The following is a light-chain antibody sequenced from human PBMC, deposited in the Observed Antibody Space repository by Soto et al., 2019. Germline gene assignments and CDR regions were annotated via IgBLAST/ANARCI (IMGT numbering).Light chain of an antibody. CDR3: ISYTTSTTLI. CDR1: SSDVGRYKL. CDR2: DVS. V-gene: IGLV2-14*03. Sequence: QSVLTQPASVSGSPGQSITISCSGTSSDVGRYKLVSWYQQHPGKAPKLMMYDVSNRPSGVSNRFPGSKSGNTASLTISGLQAEDEADYYCISYTTSTTLIFGGGTKLTVL. J-gene: IGLJ2*01.